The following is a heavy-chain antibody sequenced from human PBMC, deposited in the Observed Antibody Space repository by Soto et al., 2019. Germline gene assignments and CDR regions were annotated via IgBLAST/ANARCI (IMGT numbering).Heavy chain of an antibody. CDR3: AKLPLLRVVDNWFAP. V-gene: IGHV3-23*01. CDR2: ISDNGGTI. J-gene: IGHJ5*02. Sequence: GGSLRLSCAASEFAFSNYAMSWVRQAPGKGLEWVSSISDNGGTITYADSVKGRFTISRENAKNSVYLQMNSLRDEDTALYYCAKLPLLRVVDNWFAPWGQGTQVTVSS. D-gene: IGHD2-21*01. CDR1: EFAFSNYA.